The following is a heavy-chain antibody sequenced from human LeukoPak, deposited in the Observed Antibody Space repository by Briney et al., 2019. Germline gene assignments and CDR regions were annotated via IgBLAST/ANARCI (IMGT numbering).Heavy chain of an antibody. CDR2: ISGSAGST. Sequence: GGSLRLSCAASGFTFDNYRMSWVRQAPGKGLQWVSAISGSAGSTYYADSVKGRFTISRDNSKNTLYLQMNSLRAEDTAVYYCAKGLDSFDIWGQGTMVTVSS. CDR1: GFTFDNYR. CDR3: AKGLDSFDI. J-gene: IGHJ3*02. V-gene: IGHV3-23*01.